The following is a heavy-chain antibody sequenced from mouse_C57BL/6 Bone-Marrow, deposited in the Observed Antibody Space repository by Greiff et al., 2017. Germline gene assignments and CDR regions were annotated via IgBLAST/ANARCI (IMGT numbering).Heavy chain of an antibody. J-gene: IGHJ2*01. Sequence: EVKLVESGGGLVQPKGSLKLSCAASGFSFNTYAMNWVRQAPGKGLEWVARIRSKSNNYATYYADSVKDRFTISRDDSESMLYLQMNNLKTEDTAMYYCVRQRGPYYFDYWGQGTTLTVSS. CDR2: IRSKSNNYAT. V-gene: IGHV10-1*01. CDR3: VRQRGPYYFDY. CDR1: GFSFNTYA.